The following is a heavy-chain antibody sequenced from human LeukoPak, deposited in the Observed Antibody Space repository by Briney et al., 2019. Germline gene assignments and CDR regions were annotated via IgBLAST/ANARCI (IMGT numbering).Heavy chain of an antibody. V-gene: IGHV4-34*01. CDR3: ARAGVVTMVRGVISY. J-gene: IGHJ4*02. CDR2: INHSGST. Sequence: SETLSLTCAVYGGSFSGYYWSWIRQPPGKGLEWVGEINHSGSTNYNPSLKSRVTISVDTSKNQFSLKLSSVTAADTAVYYCARAGVVTMVRGVISYWGQGTLVTVSS. D-gene: IGHD3-10*01. CDR1: GGSFSGYY.